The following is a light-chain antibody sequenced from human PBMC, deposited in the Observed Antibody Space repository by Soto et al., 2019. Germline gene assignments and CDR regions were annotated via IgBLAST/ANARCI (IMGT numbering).Light chain of an antibody. CDR2: KAS. CDR3: QQYNSYSWT. Sequence: DIQMTQSPSTLSASLGDRVTITCRASQSISSWLAWYQQKPGQAPKLLIYKASSLASGVPARFSGSGSGTEFTLTISSLQPDDFAVYYCQQYNSYSWTFGQGTKVDIK. J-gene: IGKJ1*01. V-gene: IGKV1-5*03. CDR1: QSISSW.